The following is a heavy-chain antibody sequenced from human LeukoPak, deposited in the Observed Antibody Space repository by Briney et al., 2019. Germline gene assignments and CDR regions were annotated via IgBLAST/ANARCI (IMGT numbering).Heavy chain of an antibody. CDR3: AKDFYGDYGMDV. CDR1: GFTFSSYA. CDR2: ISGSGGST. Sequence: GGSLRLSCAASGFTFSSYAMSWVRQAPGKGLEWVSGISGSGGSTYYADSVKGRFTISRDNSKNTLYLPMNSLRAEDTAVYYCAKDFYGDYGMDVWGQGTTVTVSS. V-gene: IGHV3-23*01. D-gene: IGHD4-17*01. J-gene: IGHJ6*02.